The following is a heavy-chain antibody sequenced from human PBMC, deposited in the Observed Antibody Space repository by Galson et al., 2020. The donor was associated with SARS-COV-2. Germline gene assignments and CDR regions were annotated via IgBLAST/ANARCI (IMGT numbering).Heavy chain of an antibody. CDR2: INPSGGST. CDR1: GYTFNSYY. J-gene: IGHJ6*02. V-gene: IGHV1-46*02. Sequence: ASVKVSCKASGYTFNSYYMHWVRQAPGQGLEWMGIINPSGGSTSYAQKFQGRVTMTRDTSTSTVYMELSSLRSEDTAVYYCARDPTVTTHLGDYLYYYYGMDVWGQGTTVTVSS. D-gene: IGHD4-4*01. CDR3: ARDPTVTTHLGDYLYYYYGMDV.